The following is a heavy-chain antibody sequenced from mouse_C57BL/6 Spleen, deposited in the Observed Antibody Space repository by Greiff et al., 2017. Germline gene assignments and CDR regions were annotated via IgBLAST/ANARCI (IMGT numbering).Heavy chain of an antibody. CDR1: GYSFTGYY. J-gene: IGHJ2*01. Sequence: VQLQQSGPELVKPGASVKISCKASGYSFTGYYMNWVKQSPDKSLEWIGEINPSTGGTTYNQKFKAKATLTVDKSSSTAYMQLKGLTSEDSAVYYCTRGGSSFDYWGQGTTLTVSS. CDR2: INPSTGGT. CDR3: TRGGSSFDY. D-gene: IGHD1-1*01. V-gene: IGHV1-42*01.